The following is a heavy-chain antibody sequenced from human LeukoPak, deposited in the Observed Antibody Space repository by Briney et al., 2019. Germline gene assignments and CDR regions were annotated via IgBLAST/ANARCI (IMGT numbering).Heavy chain of an antibody. Sequence: GGALRLSCEASGLTFSSYAMCWVRQASGKGLEWVSGISGSGGSTYYTDSVKGRFTISRDNSKNTLYLQMNSLRDEDTAVYYCAKDSRVTRSYSSSWPDAFDIWGQGTMVTVSS. CDR2: ISGSGGST. J-gene: IGHJ3*02. CDR1: GLTFSSYA. CDR3: AKDSRVTRSYSSSWPDAFDI. D-gene: IGHD6-13*01. V-gene: IGHV3-23*01.